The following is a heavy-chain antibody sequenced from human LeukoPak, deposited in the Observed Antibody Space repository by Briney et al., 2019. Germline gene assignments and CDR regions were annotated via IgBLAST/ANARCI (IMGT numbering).Heavy chain of an antibody. Sequence: SLRLSCAASGFTFDDYAMHWVRQAPGKGLEWVSGISWNSGSIGYADSVKGRFTISRDNAKNSLYLQMNGLRAEDMALYYCAKGREYQLLPDAFDIWGQGTMVTVSS. J-gene: IGHJ3*02. V-gene: IGHV3-9*03. CDR1: GFTFDDYA. D-gene: IGHD2-2*01. CDR2: ISWNSGSI. CDR3: AKGREYQLLPDAFDI.